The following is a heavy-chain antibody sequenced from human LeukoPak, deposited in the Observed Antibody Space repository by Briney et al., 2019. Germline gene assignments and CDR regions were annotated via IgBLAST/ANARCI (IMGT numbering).Heavy chain of an antibody. CDR2: INSNSGGT. CDR1: GYTFTAYY. J-gene: IGHJ4*02. CDR3: ARGPPMATRSYYFDY. V-gene: IGHV1-2*02. D-gene: IGHD5-24*01. Sequence: GASVKVSCKASGYTFTAYYIHWVRQAHGQGLEWMGWINSNSGGTNYAQKFQGRVTMTRDMSISTAYMEVSRLRSDDTAVYYCARGPPMATRSYYFDYWGQGTLVTVSS.